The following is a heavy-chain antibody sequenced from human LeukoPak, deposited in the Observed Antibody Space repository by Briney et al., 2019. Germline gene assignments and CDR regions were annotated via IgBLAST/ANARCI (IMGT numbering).Heavy chain of an antibody. CDR1: VGTFSSYA. CDR2: IIPIFGTA. J-gene: IGHJ4*02. D-gene: IGHD6-13*01. CDR3: ASPSPGYSSSWSY. Sequence: VASVKVSCKASVGTFSSYAISWVRQAPGQGLEWMGGIIPIFGTANYAQKFQGRVTITTDESTSTAYMELSSLRSEDTAVYYCASPSPGYSSSWSYWGQGTLVTVSS. V-gene: IGHV1-69*05.